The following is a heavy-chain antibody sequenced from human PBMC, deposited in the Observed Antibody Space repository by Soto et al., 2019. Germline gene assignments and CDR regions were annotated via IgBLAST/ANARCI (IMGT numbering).Heavy chain of an antibody. CDR1: GFTFSSYA. V-gene: IGHV3-23*01. CDR2: ISGSGGST. J-gene: IGHJ4*02. CDR3: AKDPVPVQLERRDLYFDY. Sequence: PGGCLRLSCGASGFTFSSYAMSWVRQAPGKGLEWVSAISGSGGSTYYADSVKGRFTISRDNSKNTLYLQMNSLRAEDTAVYYCAKDPVPVQLERRDLYFDYWGQGTLVTVSS. D-gene: IGHD1-1*01.